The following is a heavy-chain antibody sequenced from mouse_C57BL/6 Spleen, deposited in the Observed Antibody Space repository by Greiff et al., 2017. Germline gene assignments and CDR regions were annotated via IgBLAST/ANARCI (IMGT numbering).Heavy chain of an antibody. CDR1: GYTFTSYW. Sequence: QVQLQQPEAELVRPGSSVKLSCKASGYTFTSYWMHWVKQRPIQGLEWIGNIDPSDSETHYNQKFKDKATLTVDKSSSTAYMQLSSLTSEDSAVYYCARAYGSPYWYFDVWGTGTTVTVSS. CDR3: ARAYGSPYWYFDV. J-gene: IGHJ1*03. V-gene: IGHV1-52*01. D-gene: IGHD1-1*01. CDR2: IDPSDSET.